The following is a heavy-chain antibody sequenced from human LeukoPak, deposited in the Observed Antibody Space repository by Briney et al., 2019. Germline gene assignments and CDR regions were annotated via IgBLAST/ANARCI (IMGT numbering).Heavy chain of an antibody. CDR1: GFTFDDFA. CDR2: ISPSGDIT. D-gene: IGHD1-7*01. Sequence: GGSLRLSCAASGFTFDDFAMRWVRQAPGKGLEWVSGISPSGDITYYADSVKGRFTVSRDNFKNTLYLQMNSLRAEDTAVYYCAKEGKTRNWNYFQAKPVYWGQGTLVTVSS. V-gene: IGHV3-23*01. J-gene: IGHJ4*02. CDR3: AKEGKTRNWNYFQAKPVY.